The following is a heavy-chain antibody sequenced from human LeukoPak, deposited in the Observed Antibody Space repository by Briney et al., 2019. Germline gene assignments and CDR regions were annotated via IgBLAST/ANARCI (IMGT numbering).Heavy chain of an antibody. CDR3: AKDRAYSASYRGYFDS. CDR1: GFILRSYV. J-gene: IGHJ4*02. Sequence: GKSLRLSCAASGFILRSYVMHWVRQAPGQGLEWVALTSKDGSSEYYADSVKGRFTISRDNSQNTLCLQMNSLSVDDTAVYFCAKDRAYSASYRGYFDSWGQGTLVTVSS. V-gene: IGHV3-30*18. CDR2: TSKDGSSE. D-gene: IGHD1-26*01.